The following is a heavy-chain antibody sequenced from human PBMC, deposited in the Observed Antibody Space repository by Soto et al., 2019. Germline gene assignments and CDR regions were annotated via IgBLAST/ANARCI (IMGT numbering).Heavy chain of an antibody. Sequence: ASVKVSCKASGYTFTSYGISWVRQAPGQGLEWMGWISAYNGNTNYAQKLQGRVTMTTDTSTSTAYMELRSLRSDDTAVYYCARDRVVPASYYYYGMDVWGQGTTVTVS. J-gene: IGHJ6*02. V-gene: IGHV1-18*01. CDR1: GYTFTSYG. CDR2: ISAYNGNT. D-gene: IGHD2-2*01. CDR3: ARDRVVPASYYYYGMDV.